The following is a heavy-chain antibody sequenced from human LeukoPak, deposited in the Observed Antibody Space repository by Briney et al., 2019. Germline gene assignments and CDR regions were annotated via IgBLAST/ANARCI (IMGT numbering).Heavy chain of an antibody. CDR3: ARAVSGSDYWFDT. CDR1: GGFMTGHY. J-gene: IGHJ5*02. CDR2: IFSSGST. V-gene: IGHV4-59*11. D-gene: IGHD5-12*01. Sequence: SETLSLTCNVSGGFMTGHYWTWIRQTPGEGLEWIGCIFSSGSTNYNPSLKSRVTISVDTSKKQFSLNLRPLTAADTAVYYCARAVSGSDYWFDTWGQGTQVTVSS.